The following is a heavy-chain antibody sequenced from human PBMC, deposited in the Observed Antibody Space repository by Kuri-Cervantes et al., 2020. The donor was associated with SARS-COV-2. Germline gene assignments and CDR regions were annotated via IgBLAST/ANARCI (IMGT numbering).Heavy chain of an antibody. V-gene: IGHV4-59*01. D-gene: IGHD1-1*01. J-gene: IGHJ4*02. CDR2: IYYSGST. CDR1: GGSISSYY. CDR3: ARENWNYFDY. Sequence: SETLSFTCTVSGGSISSYYWSWIRQPPGKGLEWIGYIYYSGSTNYNPSLKSRVTISVDTSKNQFSLKLSSVTAADTAVYYCARENWNYFDYWGQGTLVTVSS.